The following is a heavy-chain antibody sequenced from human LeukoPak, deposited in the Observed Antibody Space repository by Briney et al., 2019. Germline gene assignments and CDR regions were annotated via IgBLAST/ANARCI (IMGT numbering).Heavy chain of an antibody. D-gene: IGHD6-19*01. CDR1: GFTLSNAW. CDR3: ARDQGLLVVAGRFGY. J-gene: IGHJ4*02. Sequence: PGGSLRLSCAASGFTLSNAWMNWVRQAPGKGLEWVSSISSSNSYIYNADSVKGRFTISRDNAKNSLYLQMNSLRAEDTAVYYCARDQGLLVVAGRFGYWGQGTLVTVSS. V-gene: IGHV3-21*01. CDR2: ISSSNSYI.